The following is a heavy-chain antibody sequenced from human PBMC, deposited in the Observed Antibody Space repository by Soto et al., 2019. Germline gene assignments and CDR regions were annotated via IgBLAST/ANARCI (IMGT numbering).Heavy chain of an antibody. V-gene: IGHV4-59*01. J-gene: IGHJ4*02. CDR3: ARGTTKTTVVTYDY. CDR2: IDYSGST. Sequence: QVQLQESGPGLVKPSETLSLTCTVSGGSISTYFWSWIRQPPGKGLEWIGYIDYSGSTNYNPSLKSRVIISVDTSKNQFSLKLSSVTAADTAVYYCARGTTKTTVVTYDYWGQGTLVTVSS. D-gene: IGHD4-17*01. CDR1: GGSISTYF.